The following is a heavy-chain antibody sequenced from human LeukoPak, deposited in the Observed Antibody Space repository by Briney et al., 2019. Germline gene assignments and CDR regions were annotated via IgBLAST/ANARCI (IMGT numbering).Heavy chain of an antibody. J-gene: IGHJ5*02. V-gene: IGHV1-2*06. CDR1: GYTFTGYY. Sequence: ASMKVSCKASGYTFTGYYMHWGRQAPGQGLEWMGRINPNSGGTNYAQKFQGKVTMTRDTSISTAYMELSRLRSDNTAVYYCARDRVTMVRGVIGWFDPWGQGTLVTVSS. D-gene: IGHD3-10*01. CDR3: ARDRVTMVRGVIGWFDP. CDR2: INPNSGGT.